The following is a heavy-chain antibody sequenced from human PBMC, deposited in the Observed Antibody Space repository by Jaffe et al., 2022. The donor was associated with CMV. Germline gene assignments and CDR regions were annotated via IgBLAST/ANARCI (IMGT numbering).Heavy chain of an antibody. J-gene: IGHJ3*02. D-gene: IGHD1-20*01. CDR1: GYTLTELS. Sequence: QVQLVQSGAEVKKPGASVKVSCKISGYTLTELSIHWVRQAPGKGLEWMGSFDPEDGETIYAQRFQGRVTMTEDTSTDTAYIELSSLRSDDTAAYYCATQNPYNWNRPAAFDIWGQGTMVTVSS. V-gene: IGHV1-24*01. CDR3: ATQNPYNWNRPAAFDI. CDR2: FDPEDGET.